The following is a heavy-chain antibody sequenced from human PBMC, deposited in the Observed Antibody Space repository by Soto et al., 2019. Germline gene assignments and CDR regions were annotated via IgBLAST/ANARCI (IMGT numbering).Heavy chain of an antibody. J-gene: IGHJ4*02. Sequence: SETLSLTCNFSGGPISGDYYWTWIRQPPGKGLEWIGEIYHSGSTNYNPSLKSRVTISVDKSKNQFSLKLSSVTAADTAVYYCARRRRTIVGATIFDYWGQGTLVTVSS. D-gene: IGHD1-26*01. CDR1: GGPISGDYY. V-gene: IGHV4-4*02. CDR3: ARRRRTIVGATIFDY. CDR2: IYHSGST.